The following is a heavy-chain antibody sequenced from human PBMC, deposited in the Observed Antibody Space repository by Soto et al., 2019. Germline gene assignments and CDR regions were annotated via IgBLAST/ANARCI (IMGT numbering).Heavy chain of an antibody. CDR3: ARPLHSSSWYDFEI. CDR1: GYTFTGQY. D-gene: IGHD6-13*01. J-gene: IGHJ4*02. V-gene: IGHV1-2*02. CDR2: INPNSGDT. Sequence: GASVKVSCKASGYTFTGQYMHWVRQAPGQGLEWMGWINPNSGDTNYAQKFQGRVTMTRDTSIGTAYMELSSLRSEDTAVYYCARPLHSSSWYDFEIWGQGTLVTVSS.